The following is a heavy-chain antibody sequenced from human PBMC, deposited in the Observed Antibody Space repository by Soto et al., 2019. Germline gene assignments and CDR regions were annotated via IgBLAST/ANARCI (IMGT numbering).Heavy chain of an antibody. CDR2: VIPLFGTA. CDR3: AGEGGYGDFSAALLD. CDR1: GGTFSSHS. D-gene: IGHD4-17*01. Sequence: VQLMQSGAEVKKPGSSVKVSCKASGGTFSSHSINWVRQAPGQGLEWMGGVIPLFGTANYAHNFKGRVTITADQSTSTAYMELNSLRSDDTGVYYCAGEGGYGDFSAALLDWGQGTLVTVSS. V-gene: IGHV1-69*01. J-gene: IGHJ4*02.